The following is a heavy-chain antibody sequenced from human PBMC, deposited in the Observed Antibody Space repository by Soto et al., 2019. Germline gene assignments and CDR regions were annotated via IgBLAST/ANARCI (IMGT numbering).Heavy chain of an antibody. CDR3: ARNYDSSGYYYGGLDFDY. J-gene: IGHJ4*02. V-gene: IGHV1-69*12. D-gene: IGHD3-22*01. Sequence: QVQLVQSGAEVKKPGSSVKVSCKASGGTFSSYAISWVRQAPGQGLEWMGGIIPIFGTANYAQKFQGRVTITADESTSTAYMELSSLRSEDTAVYYCARNYDSSGYYYGGLDFDYWGQGTLVTVSS. CDR1: GGTFSSYA. CDR2: IIPIFGTA.